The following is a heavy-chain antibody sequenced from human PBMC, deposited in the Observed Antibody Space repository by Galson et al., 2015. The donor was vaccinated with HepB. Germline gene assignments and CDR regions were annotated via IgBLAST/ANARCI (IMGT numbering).Heavy chain of an antibody. CDR3: GRVIRFPGIGVDS. CDR2: ISSDGDST. J-gene: IGHJ4*02. V-gene: IGHV3-74*01. CDR1: GFTFSSHW. D-gene: IGHD3-10*01. Sequence: SLRLSCAVSGFTFSSHWMHWVRQAPGEGLVWVSRISSDGDSTSYADSVKGRFTISRDNAKNTLYLQMNSLRAEDTAVYYCGRVIRFPGIGVDSWGQGTLVAVSS.